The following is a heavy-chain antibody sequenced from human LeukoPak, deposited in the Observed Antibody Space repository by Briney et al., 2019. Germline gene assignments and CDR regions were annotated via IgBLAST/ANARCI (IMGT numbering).Heavy chain of an antibody. Sequence: SETLSLTRTVSGRSISSGSYYWTWIRQPAGKGLEWLGRIYISEEANYNSSLKSRVTISVDTSKSQFSLKLSSVTAADTAGYYCARSRERICSVPARYVDLQARWGQGTLVTVSS. V-gene: IGHV4-61*02. CDR3: ARSRERICSVPARYVDLQAR. CDR1: GRSISSGSYY. CDR2: IYISEEA. J-gene: IGHJ4*02. D-gene: IGHD2-15*01.